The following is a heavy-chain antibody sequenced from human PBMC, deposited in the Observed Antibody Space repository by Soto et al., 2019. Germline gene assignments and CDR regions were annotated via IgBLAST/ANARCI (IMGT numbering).Heavy chain of an antibody. J-gene: IGHJ6*02. CDR3: ARETYDFWSGDYYYYGMDV. Sequence: PSETLSLTCTVSGGSISSGGYYWSWIRQHPGKGLEWIGYIYYSGSTYYNPSLKSRVTISVDTSKNQFSLKLSSVTAADTAVYYCARETYDFWSGDYYYYGMDVWGQGTRVTVSS. D-gene: IGHD3-3*01. V-gene: IGHV4-31*03. CDR1: GGSISSGGYY. CDR2: IYYSGST.